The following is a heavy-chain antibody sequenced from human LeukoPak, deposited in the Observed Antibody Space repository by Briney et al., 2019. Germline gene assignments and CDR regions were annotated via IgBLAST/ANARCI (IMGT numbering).Heavy chain of an antibody. CDR1: GFTFSDYY. D-gene: IGHD6-19*01. CDR3: VRGDWYLFDALDI. CDR2: ISSSGSTI. Sequence: GGSLRLSCAASGFTFSDYYMSWIRQAPGKGLEWVSYISSSGSTIYYADSVKGRFTISRDNAKNSLYLQMNSLRAEDTAVYYCVRGDWYLFDALDIWGQGTLVTVSS. J-gene: IGHJ3*02. V-gene: IGHV3-11*04.